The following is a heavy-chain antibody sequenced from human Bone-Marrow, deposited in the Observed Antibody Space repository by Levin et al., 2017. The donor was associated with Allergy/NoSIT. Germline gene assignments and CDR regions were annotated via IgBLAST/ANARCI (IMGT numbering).Heavy chain of an antibody. D-gene: IGHD3-22*01. CDR3: ARGGYYYDSSGYYVDY. CDR2: INHSGST. J-gene: IGHJ4*02. V-gene: IGHV4-34*01. Sequence: SETLSLTCAVYGGSFSGYYWSWIRQPPGKGLEWIGEINHSGSTNYNPSLKSRVTISVDTSKNQFSLKLSSVTAADTAVYYCARGGYYYDSSGYYVDYWGQGTLVTVSS. CDR1: GGSFSGYY.